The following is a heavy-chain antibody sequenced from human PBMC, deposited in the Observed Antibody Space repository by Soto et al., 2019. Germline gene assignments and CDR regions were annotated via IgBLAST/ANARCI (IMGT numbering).Heavy chain of an antibody. CDR2: IYYNGRT. CDR1: GGSTRSTSYY. J-gene: IGHJ4*02. Sequence: SETLSLTCTVSGGSTRSTSYYWGWLRQPPGQGLEWIGDIYYNGRTNYNPSLKGRVTISIDTSKNQFFLRLSSVTAADTFVYYCVRLWNFGSERFYFDYWGQGTLVTVSS. D-gene: IGHD3-10*01. CDR3: VRLWNFGSERFYFDY. V-gene: IGHV4-39*01.